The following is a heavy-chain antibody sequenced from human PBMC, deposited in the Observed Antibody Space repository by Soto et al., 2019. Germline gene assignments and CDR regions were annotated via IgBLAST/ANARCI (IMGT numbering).Heavy chain of an antibody. Sequence: QLQLQESGPGLVKPSETLSLTCTVSGGSISSSSYYWGWIRQPPGKGLEWIGSIYYSGSTYYNPSLRRRVTISVDTSKNQFSLKLSSVTAADTAVYYCARLGRDYGDFEYFDYWGQGTLVTVSS. J-gene: IGHJ4*02. CDR1: GGSISSSSYY. D-gene: IGHD4-17*01. CDR2: IYYSGST. V-gene: IGHV4-39*01. CDR3: ARLGRDYGDFEYFDY.